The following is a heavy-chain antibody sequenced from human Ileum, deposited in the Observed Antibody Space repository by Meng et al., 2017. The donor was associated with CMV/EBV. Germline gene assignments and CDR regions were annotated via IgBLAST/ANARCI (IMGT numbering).Heavy chain of an antibody. CDR3: ARSDVIRGNLEY. J-gene: IGHJ4*02. Sequence: CAVSVGTVGGYFWNRVREHPGEGLEGIGATYRGANSIYNPSLKSLITMSEDTSTTRFSLRLTSVTDADTAVYYCARSDVIRGNLEYWGQGTLVTVSS. D-gene: IGHD3-10*01. V-gene: IGHV4-34*01. CDR2: TYRGANS. CDR1: VGTVGGYF.